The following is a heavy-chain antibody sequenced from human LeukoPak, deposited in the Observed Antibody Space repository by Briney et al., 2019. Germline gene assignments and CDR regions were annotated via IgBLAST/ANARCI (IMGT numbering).Heavy chain of an antibody. CDR1: EFSVGSNY. CDR3: AKAIAAVAGYDAFDI. V-gene: IGHV3-9*01. D-gene: IGHD6-19*01. J-gene: IGHJ3*02. CDR2: ISWSGAQL. Sequence: PGGSLRLSCAASEFSVGSNYMTWVRQAPGKGLEWVSFISWSGAQLGYADFVEGRFTISRDNAKNSLYLELSGLRPEDTAMYFCAKAIAAVAGYDAFDIWGQGTMVTVSS.